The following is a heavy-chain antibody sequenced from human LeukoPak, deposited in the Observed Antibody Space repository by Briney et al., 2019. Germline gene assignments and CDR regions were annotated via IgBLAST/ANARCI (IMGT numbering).Heavy chain of an antibody. CDR3: ARATTAAGTGFDY. V-gene: IGHV3-74*01. CDR1: GFIVSSYW. J-gene: IGHJ4*02. Sequence: GGSLRLSGAASGFIVSSYWMHWVRQAPGKGLVWVSRINSDGSSTHYADSVKGRFTISRDTAKNTLYLQMNSLRAEDTAVYYCARATTAAGTGFDYWGQGTLVTVSS. CDR2: INSDGSST. D-gene: IGHD6-13*01.